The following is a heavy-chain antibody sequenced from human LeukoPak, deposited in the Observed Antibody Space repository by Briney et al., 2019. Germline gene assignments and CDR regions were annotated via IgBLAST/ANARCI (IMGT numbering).Heavy chain of an antibody. CDR1: GGSFSGYY. Sequence: PSETLSLTCAVYGGSFSGYYWSWIRQPPGKGLEWIGEINHSGSTNYNPSLRSRVTTSVDTSKNHFSLNLNSVTAADTAVYYCARIYWQLGYYYMAVWGKGTTVTVSS. D-gene: IGHD2-15*01. CDR3: ARIYWQLGYYYMAV. V-gene: IGHV4-34*01. J-gene: IGHJ6*03. CDR2: INHSGST.